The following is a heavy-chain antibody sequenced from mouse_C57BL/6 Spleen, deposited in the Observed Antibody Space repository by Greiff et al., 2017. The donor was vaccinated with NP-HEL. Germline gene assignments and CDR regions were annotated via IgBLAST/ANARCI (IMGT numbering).Heavy chain of an antibody. D-gene: IGHD2-5*01. CDR2: IYYSGTI. CDR1: GISITTGNYR. J-gene: IGHJ4*01. CDR3: ARYSKGAMDY. Sequence: DVQLQESGPGLVKPSQTVFLTCTVTGISITTGNYRWSWIRQFPGNKLEWIGYIYYSGTITYNPSLTSRTTITSDTPKNQFFLEMNSLTAEDTATYYCARYSKGAMDYWGQGTSVTVSS. V-gene: IGHV3-5*01.